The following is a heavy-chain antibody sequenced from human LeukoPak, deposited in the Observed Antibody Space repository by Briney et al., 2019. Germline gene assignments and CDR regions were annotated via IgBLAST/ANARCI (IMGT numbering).Heavy chain of an antibody. Sequence: SQTLSLTCTVSGGSISSGSYYWRWIRQPAGKGLEWIGRIYTSGSTNYNPSLKSRVTVSVDTSKNQFSLRLSSVTAADTAVYYCARYIYGVWHFDYWGQGTLVTVSS. CDR1: GGSISSGSYY. CDR3: ARYIYGVWHFDY. D-gene: IGHD2-8*01. V-gene: IGHV4-61*02. J-gene: IGHJ4*02. CDR2: IYTSGST.